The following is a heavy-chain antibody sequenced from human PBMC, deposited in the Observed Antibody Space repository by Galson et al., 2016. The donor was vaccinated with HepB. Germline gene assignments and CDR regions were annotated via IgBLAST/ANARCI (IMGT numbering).Heavy chain of an antibody. CDR3: ARGLDS. D-gene: IGHD2-21*01. Sequence: SLRLSCAASGFTFSASTMNWVRQTPEKGLEWVSYINAPSDAIYYADSVKGRFTISRDNAKNSLFLQMTSRRDEDTALYYCARGLDSWGQGTMVTVSS. CDR1: GFTFSAST. J-gene: IGHJ3*01. CDR2: INAPSDAI. V-gene: IGHV3-48*02.